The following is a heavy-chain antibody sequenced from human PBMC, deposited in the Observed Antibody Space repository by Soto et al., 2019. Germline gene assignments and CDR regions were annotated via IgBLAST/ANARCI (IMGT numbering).Heavy chain of an antibody. CDR2: TYYRSKWYN. CDR1: GDSVSSNYA. Sequence: SQTLSVTCAISGDSVSSNYAWNWIRQSASRGLEWLGRTYYRSKWYNEYAVSVQSRITINPDTSRNQFSLHLTSVTPEDTAVYYCAREWMSLKNWFDPWGQGTLVTVS. CDR3: AREWMSLKNWFDP. J-gene: IGHJ5*02. V-gene: IGHV6-1*01. D-gene: IGHD5-12*01.